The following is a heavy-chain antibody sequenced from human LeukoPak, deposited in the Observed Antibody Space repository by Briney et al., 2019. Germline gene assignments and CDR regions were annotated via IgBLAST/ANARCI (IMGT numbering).Heavy chain of an antibody. V-gene: IGHV1-46*01. J-gene: IGHJ4*02. D-gene: IGHD3-22*01. CDR1: GYTFTSYY. CDR2: INPSGGDT. Sequence: VASVKVSCKASGYTFTSYYMHWVRQAPGQGLEWMGIINPSGGDTSYAQKFQGRVTLTRDTSTSTVYMELSSLRSEDTAVYYCARDCDSSGYYPPTYYFDFWGQGTLVTVS. CDR3: ARDCDSSGYYPPTYYFDF.